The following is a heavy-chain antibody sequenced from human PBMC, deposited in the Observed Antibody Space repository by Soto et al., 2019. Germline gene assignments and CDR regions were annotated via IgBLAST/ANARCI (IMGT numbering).Heavy chain of an antibody. V-gene: IGHV1-8*01. CDR1: GYTFTNYD. J-gene: IGHJ4*02. CDR3: ARGRGWRDY. Sequence: QVQLVQSGAEVKKPGASVKVSCKASGYTFTNYDINWVRQAPGQGLEWMGWMDPKRGKTDYAQKFQGRVTITRNTSISTAYLEVSSLSSEDTAVYFCARGRGWRDYWGQGTLVTVSS. D-gene: IGHD2-15*01. CDR2: MDPKRGKT.